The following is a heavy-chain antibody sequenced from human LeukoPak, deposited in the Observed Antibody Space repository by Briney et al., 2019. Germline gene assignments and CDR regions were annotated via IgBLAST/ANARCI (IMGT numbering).Heavy chain of an antibody. CDR2: INQDGSET. D-gene: IGHD6-19*01. Sequence: PGGSLRLSCLVSGFTFSEYWMTWGRQTPGKGLEWVANINQDGSETYYVDTVKGRITISRDNAKNSLYLQMNSLRAEDTAVYYCAIYEIAVPALDYWGQGTLVTVSS. V-gene: IGHV3-7*05. CDR3: AIYEIAVPALDY. J-gene: IGHJ4*02. CDR1: GFTFSEYW.